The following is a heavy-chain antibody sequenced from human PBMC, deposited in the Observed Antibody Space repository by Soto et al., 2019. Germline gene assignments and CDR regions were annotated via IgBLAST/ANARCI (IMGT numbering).Heavy chain of an antibody. CDR3: ARDPLSSFAMDV. J-gene: IGHJ6*02. D-gene: IGHD3-10*02. CDR1: GDTFSSYA. Sequence: SVKVSCKASGDTFSSYAISWVRQAPGKGLEWMGKIIPTFGRTNYAQKFQGRLTISADDSTSTAYMELGSLLSEDTAVYYCARDPLSSFAMDVWGQGTTVTVSS. V-gene: IGHV1-69*13. CDR2: IIPTFGRT.